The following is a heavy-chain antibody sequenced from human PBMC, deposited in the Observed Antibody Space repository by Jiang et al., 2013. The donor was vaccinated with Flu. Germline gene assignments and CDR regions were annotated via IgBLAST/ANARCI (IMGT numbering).Heavy chain of an antibody. Sequence: PGQGLEWMGWISAYNGNTNYAQKLQGRVTMTTDTSTSTAYMELRSLRSDDTAVYYCARDWAMDVWGKGTTVTVSS. V-gene: IGHV1-18*01. CDR3: ARDWAMDV. D-gene: IGHD3-16*01. J-gene: IGHJ6*03. CDR2: ISAYNGNT.